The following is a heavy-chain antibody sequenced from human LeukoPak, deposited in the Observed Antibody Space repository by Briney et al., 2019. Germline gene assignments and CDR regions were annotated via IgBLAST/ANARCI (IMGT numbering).Heavy chain of an antibody. V-gene: IGHV3-23*01. CDR1: GFTFSSYA. D-gene: IGHD3-10*02. J-gene: IGHJ6*04. CDR3: AELGITMIGGV. Sequence: LTGGSLRLSCAASGFTFSSYAMSWVRQAPGKGLEWVSAISGSGGSTYYADSVKGRFTISRDNAKNSLYLQMNSLRAEDTAVYYCAELGITMIGGVWGKGTTVTISS. CDR2: ISGSGGST.